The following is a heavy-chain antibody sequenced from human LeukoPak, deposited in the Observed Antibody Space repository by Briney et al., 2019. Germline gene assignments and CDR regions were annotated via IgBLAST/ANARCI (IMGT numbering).Heavy chain of an antibody. CDR3: ARGSSGYYYEGLYYFDY. CDR1: GGSISSYY. CDR2: IYYSGST. J-gene: IGHJ4*02. D-gene: IGHD3-22*01. Sequence: SETLSLTCTGSGGSISSYYWSWIRQPPGKGLEWIGYIYYSGSTNYNPSLKSRVTISVDTSKNQFSLKLSSVTAADTAVYYCARGSSGYYYEGLYYFDYWGQGTLVTVSS. V-gene: IGHV4-59*01.